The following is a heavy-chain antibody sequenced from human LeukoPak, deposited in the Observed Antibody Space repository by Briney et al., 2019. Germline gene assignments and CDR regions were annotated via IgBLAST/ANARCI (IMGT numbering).Heavy chain of an antibody. V-gene: IGHV3-30*02. CDR2: IRYDGSNK. CDR3: AKDFTRGDWTHIDY. D-gene: IGHD3/OR15-3a*01. Sequence: PGGSLRLSCAASGFTFSSYGMHWVRQAPGKGLEWVAFIRYDGSNKYYADSVKGQFTISRDNSKNTLYLQMNSLRAEDTAVYYCAKDFTRGDWTHIDYWGQGTLVTVSS. CDR1: GFTFSSYG. J-gene: IGHJ4*02.